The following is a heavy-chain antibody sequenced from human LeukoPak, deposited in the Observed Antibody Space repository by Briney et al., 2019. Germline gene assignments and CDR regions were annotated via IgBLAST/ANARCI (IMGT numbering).Heavy chain of an antibody. D-gene: IGHD6-19*01. J-gene: IGHJ4*02. CDR3: ARGASYSSGWDYFDF. V-gene: IGHV3-30*02. Sequence: GGSLRLSCAASGFTFSSYGMHWVRQAPGKGLEWVAFIRYDGSNKYYADSVKGRFTISRDNSKNTLYLQMGSLREEDMAVYYCARGASYSSGWDYFDFWGQGTQVTVSS. CDR1: GFTFSSYG. CDR2: IRYDGSNK.